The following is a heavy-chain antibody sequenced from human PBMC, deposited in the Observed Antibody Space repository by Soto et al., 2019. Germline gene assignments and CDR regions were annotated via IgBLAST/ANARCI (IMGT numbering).Heavy chain of an antibody. CDR2: IDPSDSYT. CDR3: ARQTWDTAMDAENYGMDV. D-gene: IGHD5-18*01. Sequence: PGESLKISCKGSGYSFTSYWISWVRQMPGKGLEWTGRIDPSDSYTNYSPSFQGHVTISADKSISTAYLQWSSLKASDTAMYYCARQTWDTAMDAENYGMDVWGQGTTVTVSS. V-gene: IGHV5-10-1*01. CDR1: GYSFTSYW. J-gene: IGHJ6*02.